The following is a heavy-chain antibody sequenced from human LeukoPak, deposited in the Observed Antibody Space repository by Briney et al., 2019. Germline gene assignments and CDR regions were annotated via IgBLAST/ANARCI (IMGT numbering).Heavy chain of an antibody. CDR2: IYHSGST. D-gene: IGHD2-15*01. CDR3: ARRGRGGSSNWFDP. Sequence: SGTLSLTCAVSGGSISNNNWWSWVRQPPGKGLEWIGEIYHSGSTNYSPSLKSRVTISVDKSKNQFSLKLSSVTAADTAVYYCARRGRGGSSNWFDPWGQGTLVTVSS. CDR1: GGSISNNNW. J-gene: IGHJ5*02. V-gene: IGHV4-4*02.